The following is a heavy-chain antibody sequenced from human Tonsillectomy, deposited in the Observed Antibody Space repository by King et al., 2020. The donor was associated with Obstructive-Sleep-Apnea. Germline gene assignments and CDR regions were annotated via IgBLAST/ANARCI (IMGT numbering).Heavy chain of an antibody. V-gene: IGHV1-69*01. CDR3: ARGVTGHGYSSSWYRVFDY. Sequence: LQLVQSGAEVKKPGSSVKVSCKASGGTFSSYAISWVRQAPGQGLEWMGGIIPIFGTANYAQKFQGRVTITADESTSTAYMELSSLRSEDTAVYYCARGVTGHGYSSSWYRVFDYWGQGTLVTVSS. CDR2: IIPIFGTA. D-gene: IGHD6-13*01. CDR1: GGTFSSYA. J-gene: IGHJ4*02.